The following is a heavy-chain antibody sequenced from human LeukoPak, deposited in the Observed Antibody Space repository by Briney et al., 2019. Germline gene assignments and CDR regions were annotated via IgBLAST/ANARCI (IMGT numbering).Heavy chain of an antibody. Sequence: GASVKVSCKASGYAFTGYYMHWVRQAPGQGLEWMGWINPNSGGTNYAQKFQGRVTMTRDTSISTAYMELSRLRSDDTAVYYCARVKRYYGSGSASPFDYWGQGTLVTVSS. CDR3: ARVKRYYGSGSASPFDY. J-gene: IGHJ4*02. CDR1: GYAFTGYY. D-gene: IGHD3-10*01. CDR2: INPNSGGT. V-gene: IGHV1-2*02.